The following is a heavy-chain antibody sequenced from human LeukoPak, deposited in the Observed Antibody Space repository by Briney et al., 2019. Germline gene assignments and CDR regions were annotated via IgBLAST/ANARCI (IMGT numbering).Heavy chain of an antibody. CDR1: GYGFTSYW. D-gene: IGHD2-2*01. Sequence: GESLKISCKGSGYGFTSYWIGWVRQMSGKGLEWMGIIYPGDSDTRYSPSFQGQVTISADKSISTAYLQWSSLKAADTAIYYCARQWGDCSSTSCYSADWGQGTLVTVSS. J-gene: IGHJ4*02. CDR2: IYPGDSDT. CDR3: ARQWGDCSSTSCYSAD. V-gene: IGHV5-51*01.